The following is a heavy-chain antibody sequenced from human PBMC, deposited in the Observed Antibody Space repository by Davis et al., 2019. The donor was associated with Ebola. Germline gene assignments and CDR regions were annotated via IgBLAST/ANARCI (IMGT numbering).Heavy chain of an antibody. CDR3: ARDGMVVPAAMMVYYYYGMDV. V-gene: IGHV3-30-3*01. CDR1: GFTFSSYA. Sequence: PGGSLRLSCAASGFTFSSYAMHWVRQAPGKGLEWVAVISYDGSNKYYADSVKGRFTISRDNSKNTLYLQMNSLRAEDTAVYYCARDGMVVPAAMMVYYYYGMDVWGQGTTVTVSS. D-gene: IGHD2-2*01. CDR2: ISYDGSNK. J-gene: IGHJ6*02.